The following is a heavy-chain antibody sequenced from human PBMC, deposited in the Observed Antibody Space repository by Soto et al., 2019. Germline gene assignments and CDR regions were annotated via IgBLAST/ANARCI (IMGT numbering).Heavy chain of an antibody. D-gene: IGHD2-15*01. Sequence: SETLSLTCAVSGGSISSGGYYWSWIXXXPGKGLEWIGSIFYSGSTYYXXXXXXXXXXXXXXXXNQFSLTLTSVTAADTAVYYCARQCRGVTCHWFVPWGQGTLVTVSS. CDR2: IFYSGST. J-gene: IGHJ5*02. CDR3: ARQCRGVTCHWFVP. CDR1: GGSISSGGYY. V-gene: IGHV4-30-2*03.